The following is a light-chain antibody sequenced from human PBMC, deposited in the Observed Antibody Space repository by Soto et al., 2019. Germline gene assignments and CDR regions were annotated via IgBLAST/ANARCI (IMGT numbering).Light chain of an antibody. J-gene: IGKJ5*01. V-gene: IGKV3-20*01. CDR2: DTS. CDR3: QQYGTSEII. CDR1: QSLTNSF. Sequence: EFVLTQSPGTLSLSPGERATLSCRASQSLTNSFIAWYQQRPGQAPRLLIYDTSSRASGIPDRISGSGSGTDFTLTISRLETEDFAMFYCQQYGTSEIIFGQGTRLEIK.